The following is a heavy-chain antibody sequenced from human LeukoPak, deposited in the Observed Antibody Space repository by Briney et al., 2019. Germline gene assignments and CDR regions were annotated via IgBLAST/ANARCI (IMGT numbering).Heavy chain of an antibody. CDR1: GFTVISNL. CDR2: IYSGGAT. V-gene: IGHV3-53*01. D-gene: IGHD3-16*02. J-gene: IGHJ4*02. Sequence: PGGSLRLSCAASGFTVISNLMTWVRQSPGRGLEWLSSIYSGGATYYADSVKGRFTISRDHSNNSVSLQMTNLRVEDTAIYYCARGAYRISWPGIDYWGXGTLVTVSS. CDR3: ARGAYRISWPGIDY.